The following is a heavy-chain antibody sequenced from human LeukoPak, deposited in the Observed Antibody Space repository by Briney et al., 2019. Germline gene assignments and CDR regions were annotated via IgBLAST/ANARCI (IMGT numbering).Heavy chain of an antibody. D-gene: IGHD6-13*01. CDR1: GGTFSSYA. J-gene: IGHJ4*02. CDR2: IIPIFGSA. CDR3: ARGPLAAAGTFDY. Sequence: SVKVSCKASGGTFSSYAISWVRQAPGQGLEWMGGIIPIFGSANYAQKFQGRVTITADESTSTAYMELSSLRSEDTAVYYCARGPLAAAGTFDYWGQGTLVTVSS. V-gene: IGHV1-69*13.